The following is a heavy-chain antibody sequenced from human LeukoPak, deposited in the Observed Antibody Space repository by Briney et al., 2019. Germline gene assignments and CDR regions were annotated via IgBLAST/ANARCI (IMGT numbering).Heavy chain of an antibody. J-gene: IGHJ4*02. CDR3: ARHEATYYDFWSGYYSTTAPGSFDY. V-gene: IGHV4-39*01. CDR2: IYYSGST. D-gene: IGHD3-3*01. Sequence: PSETLSLTCTVSGGSISGSGYYWGWIRQPPGKGLEWIASIYYSGSTYYNPSLKSRVTISVDTSKNQLSLKLSSLTAADTAVYYCARHEATYYDFWSGYYSTTAPGSFDYWGQGTLVTVSS. CDR1: GGSISGSGYY.